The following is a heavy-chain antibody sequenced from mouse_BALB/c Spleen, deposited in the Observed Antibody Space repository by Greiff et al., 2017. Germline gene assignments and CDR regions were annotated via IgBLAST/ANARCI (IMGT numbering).Heavy chain of an antibody. V-gene: IGHV5-17*02. Sequence: EVHLVESGGGLVQPGGSRKLSCAASGFTFSSFGMHWVRQAPEKGLEWVAYISSGSSTIYYADTVKGRFTISRDNPKNTLFLQMTSLRSEDTAMYYCARSRVFITTFDYWGQGTTLTVSS. CDR1: GFTFSSFG. J-gene: IGHJ2*01. D-gene: IGHD1-2*01. CDR3: ARSRVFITTFDY. CDR2: ISSGSSTI.